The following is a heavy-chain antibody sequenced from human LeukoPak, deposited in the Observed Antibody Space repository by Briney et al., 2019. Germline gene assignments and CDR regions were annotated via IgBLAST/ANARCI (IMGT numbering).Heavy chain of an antibody. Sequence: GGSLRLSCAASGSTFSSYWMHWVRQAPGKGLVWVSRINSDGSSTSYADSVKGRFTISRDNAKNTLYLQMNSLRAEDTAVYYCARDPRGYSGYDYSFDYWGQGTLVTVSS. D-gene: IGHD5-12*01. J-gene: IGHJ4*02. CDR1: GSTFSSYW. V-gene: IGHV3-74*01. CDR3: ARDPRGYSGYDYSFDY. CDR2: INSDGSST.